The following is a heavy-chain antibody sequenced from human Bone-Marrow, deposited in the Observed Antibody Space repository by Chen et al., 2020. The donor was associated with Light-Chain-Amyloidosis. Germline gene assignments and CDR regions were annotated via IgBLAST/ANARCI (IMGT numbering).Heavy chain of an antibody. D-gene: IGHD2-21*01. V-gene: IGHV4-39*07. Sequence: QLQESGPGLVEPSKTLSLTCTVSGVSTISSREYYWGWMRQTPGRGLEWIGSIFYGDITYYNPSLKSRVTLSTDPSNNRISLGLRSVTAGDTAMYYCARGPSEVEWGVVKSAFAFDFWGQGTMVTVSS. CDR2: IFYGDIT. CDR3: ARGPSEVEWGVVKSAFAFDF. CDR1: GVSTISSREYY. J-gene: IGHJ3*01.